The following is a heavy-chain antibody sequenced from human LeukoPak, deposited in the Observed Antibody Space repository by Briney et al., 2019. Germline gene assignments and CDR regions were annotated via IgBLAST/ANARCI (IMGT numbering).Heavy chain of an antibody. CDR2: IREDGSEK. J-gene: IGHJ6*03. CDR3: ARAPPVLRYFDWSACVYYYYYYMDV. V-gene: IGHV3-7*01. CDR1: GFTFSSYS. Sequence: PGGSLRLSCAASGFTFSSYSMNWVRQAPGKGLEWVASIREDGSEKTSVDSVKGRFTISRDNAKNSLYLQMDSLRAEDTAVYYCARAPPVLRYFDWSACVYYYYYYMDVWGKGTTVTISS. D-gene: IGHD3-9*01.